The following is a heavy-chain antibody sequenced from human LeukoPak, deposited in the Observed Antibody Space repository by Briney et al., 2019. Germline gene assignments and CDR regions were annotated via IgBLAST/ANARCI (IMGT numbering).Heavy chain of an antibody. CDR2: IYPGYSDA. CDR1: GYKLTNNW. CDR3: VRFGLTSSPDH. D-gene: IGHD6-13*01. V-gene: IGHV5-51*01. Sequence: GESLKISCKISGYKLTNNWIGWVRQVPGKGLEWMGLIYPGYSDAKYSPSFQGQVTLSVDASISTAYLQLSGLRASDTAIYYCVRFGLTSSPDHWGQGTLVTVSS. J-gene: IGHJ5*02.